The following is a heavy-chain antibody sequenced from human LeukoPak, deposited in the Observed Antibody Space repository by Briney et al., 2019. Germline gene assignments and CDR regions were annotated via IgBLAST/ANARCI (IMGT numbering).Heavy chain of an antibody. CDR1: GFTFCDFA. CDR3: AKFEGHPWGTYRLDY. Sequence: GGALRLSCVAPGFTFCDFAMTWVRQAPGKGLEWGASVFGGGFGAYYVHSVKGRFTISRDNSKNTLYLQMNSLRVEDTAVYYCAKFEGHPWGTYRLDYWGLGTLVTVS. J-gene: IGHJ4*02. V-gene: IGHV3-23*01. CDR2: VFGGGFGA. D-gene: IGHD3-16*02.